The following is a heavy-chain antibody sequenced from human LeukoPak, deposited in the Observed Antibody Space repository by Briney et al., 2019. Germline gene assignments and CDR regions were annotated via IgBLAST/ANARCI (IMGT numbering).Heavy chain of an antibody. CDR3: ARDLAIAAAPYGMDV. D-gene: IGHD6-13*01. CDR1: GYTFPRSD. V-gene: IGHV1-46*01. CDR2: INPSGVRT. J-gene: IGHJ6*02. Sequence: ASVKVSCKASGYTFPRSDLHWGPQAPGKGLGGMGIINPSGVRTNKAQQFQGRVTMTRDTSTSTVYMQLSSLRSEDTAVYYCARDLAIAAAPYGMDVWGQGTTVTVSS.